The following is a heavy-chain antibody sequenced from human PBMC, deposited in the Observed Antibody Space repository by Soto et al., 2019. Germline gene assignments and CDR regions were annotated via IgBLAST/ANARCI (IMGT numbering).Heavy chain of an antibody. Sequence: QVQLVQSGAEVKKPGSSVKVSCKASGGTFSSYAISWVRQAPGQGLEWMGGIIPIFGTANYAQKFQGRVTITADESTSTAYMELSSLRSEDTAVYYCARVTYWGGDCYSKYYYNDGMDVWGQGTTVTVSS. D-gene: IGHD2-21*02. J-gene: IGHJ6*02. V-gene: IGHV1-69*12. CDR3: ARVTYWGGDCYSKYYYNDGMDV. CDR2: IIPIFGTA. CDR1: GGTFSSYA.